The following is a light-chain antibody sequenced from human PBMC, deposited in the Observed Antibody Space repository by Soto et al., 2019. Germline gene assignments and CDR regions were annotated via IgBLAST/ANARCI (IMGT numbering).Light chain of an antibody. CDR2: GAS. J-gene: IGKJ5*01. CDR1: QSVSTY. V-gene: IGKV3-11*01. CDR3: QHRSSWPIT. Sequence: ESGFTQSPATLSLSPGERATLSCMASQSVSTYLAWFQQKPGQAPRLLIYGASTRATGIPARFSGSGSATDFTLTISSLEPEDFAVYYCQHRSSWPITFGQGTRLEIK.